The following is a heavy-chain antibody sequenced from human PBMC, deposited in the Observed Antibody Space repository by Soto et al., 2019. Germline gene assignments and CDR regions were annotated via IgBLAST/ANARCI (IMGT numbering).Heavy chain of an antibody. CDR1: GLIFKSYD. CDR2: TSFNGSQK. J-gene: IGHJ3*01. CDR3: ARNYRGYSGNPDAFDF. D-gene: IGHD5-18*01. V-gene: IGHV3-33*01. Sequence: GGSLRLSCATSGLIFKSYDMHWVRQAPGKGLDWVAMTSFNGSQKTYADSVRGRFTISRDNSKNILYLQMSSLRVEDTALYFCARNYRGYSGNPDAFDFWGQGTMVTVSS.